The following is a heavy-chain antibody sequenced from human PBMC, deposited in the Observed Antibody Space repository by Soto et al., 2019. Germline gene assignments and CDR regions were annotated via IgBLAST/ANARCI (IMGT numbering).Heavy chain of an antibody. CDR3: ARGGDYAVWFDP. D-gene: IGHD4-17*01. CDR1: GFTFSSYS. V-gene: IGHV3-48*02. Sequence: EVQLVESGGGLAHPGGSLRLSCAASGFTFSSYSMNWVRQAPGKGLEWVSYISSSSRTIYYADSVKGRFTISRDNAKNSLYLQMNGLRDEDTAVYYCARGGDYAVWFDPWGQGTLVTVSS. CDR2: ISSSSRTI. J-gene: IGHJ5*02.